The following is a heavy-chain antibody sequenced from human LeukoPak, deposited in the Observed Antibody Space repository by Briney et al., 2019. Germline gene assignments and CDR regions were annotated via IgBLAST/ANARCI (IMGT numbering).Heavy chain of an antibody. D-gene: IGHD2-2*01. Sequence: GESLKISCKGSGYSFTSYWIGWVRQMPGKGLEWMGIIYPGDSDTRYTPSFQGQVTMSAHKSINTAYLQWSSLRASATAMYYCARRQGCSSSSCPPDYWGQGTLVTVSP. V-gene: IGHV5-51*01. J-gene: IGHJ4*02. CDR2: IYPGDSDT. CDR3: ARRQGCSSSSCPPDY. CDR1: GYSFTSYW.